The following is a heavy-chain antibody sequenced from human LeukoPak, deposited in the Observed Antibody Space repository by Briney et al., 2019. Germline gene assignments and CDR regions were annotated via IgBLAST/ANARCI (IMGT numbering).Heavy chain of an antibody. CDR1: GGSISSYY. J-gene: IGHJ4*02. CDR3: ARERDYFDY. Sequence: PSETLSLTCTVSGGSISSYYWSWIRQPPGKGLEWIGYIYYSGSANYNPSLKSRVTISVDTSKNQFSLKLSSVTAADAAVYYCARERDYFDYWGQGTLVTVSS. CDR2: IYYSGSA. V-gene: IGHV4-59*01.